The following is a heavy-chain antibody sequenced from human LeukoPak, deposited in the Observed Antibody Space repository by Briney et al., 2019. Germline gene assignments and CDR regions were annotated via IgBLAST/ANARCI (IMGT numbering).Heavy chain of an antibody. CDR2: IYHSGST. CDR1: GYSISSVYY. Sequence: PSETLSLTCAVSGYSISSVYYWGWIRQPPGKGLEGIGSIYHSGSTYYNPSLKSRVTISVDTSKNQFPLKLSSVIAADTAVYYCARRGGSGSYYPFDYWGQGTLVTVSS. J-gene: IGHJ4*02. V-gene: IGHV4-38-2*01. CDR3: ARRGGSGSYYPFDY. D-gene: IGHD3-10*01.